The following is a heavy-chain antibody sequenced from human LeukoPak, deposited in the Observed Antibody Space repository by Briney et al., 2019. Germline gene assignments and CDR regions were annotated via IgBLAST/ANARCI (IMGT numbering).Heavy chain of an antibody. CDR1: GFTFINYA. CDR2: ISYDGSNE. Sequence: GGSLRLSCAASGFTFINYAMHWVRQAPGKGLEWVAVISYDGSNEYYADSVKGRFTISRDNSNTLYLQMNSLRAEDTAVYYCARDGYGMDVWGQETTVTVSS. V-gene: IGHV3-30-3*01. CDR3: ARDGYGMDV. J-gene: IGHJ6*02.